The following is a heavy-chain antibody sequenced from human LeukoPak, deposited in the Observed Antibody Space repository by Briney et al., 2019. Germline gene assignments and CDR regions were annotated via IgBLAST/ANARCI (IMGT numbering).Heavy chain of an antibody. V-gene: IGHV4-34*01. CDR2: INHSGTT. CDR1: GGSFSGYY. J-gene: IGHJ5*02. D-gene: IGHD1-26*01. CDR3: ARQVVGAENWFDP. Sequence: PSETLSLTCAVYGGSFSGYYWSWIRQPPGKGLEWIGEINHSGTTTYNPSLMRRLTISVDTSKSQFSLRLSSVTAADTAVYYCARQVVGAENWFDPWGQGTLVTVSS.